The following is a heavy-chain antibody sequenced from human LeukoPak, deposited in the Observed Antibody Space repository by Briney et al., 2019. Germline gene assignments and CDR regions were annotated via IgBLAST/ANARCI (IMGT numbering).Heavy chain of an antibody. D-gene: IGHD6-19*01. CDR3: ARGPRYISGRYAESFSIDY. CDR1: GYSFNGYY. Sequence: ASVKVSCKASGYSFNGYYLHLLRQAPRQAFEWMGWINPDTGGTNYVHKFQGRVTMTRDTSISAAYMELSSLRSGDTAIYYCARGPRYISGRYAESFSIDYWGQGTLVTVSS. V-gene: IGHV1-2*02. J-gene: IGHJ4*02. CDR2: INPDTGGT.